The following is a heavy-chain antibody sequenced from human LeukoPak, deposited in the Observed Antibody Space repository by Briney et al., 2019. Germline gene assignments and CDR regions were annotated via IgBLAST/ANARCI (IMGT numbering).Heavy chain of an antibody. CDR1: GFTFSSNY. V-gene: IGHV3-66*01. J-gene: IGHJ5*02. CDR3: AREKCSSGVGCFDP. CDR2: IYSGGNT. D-gene: IGHD2-2*01. Sequence: PGGSLRLSCAASGFTFSSNYMTWVRQAPGKGLEWVSVIYSGGNTYYSDSVKGRFTISRDNTKNTLYLQMNRLRADDTAVYYCAREKCSSGVGCFDPWGQGTLVSVSS.